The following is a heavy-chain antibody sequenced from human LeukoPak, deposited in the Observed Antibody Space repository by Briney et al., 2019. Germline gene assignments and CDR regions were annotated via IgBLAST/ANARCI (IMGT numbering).Heavy chain of an antibody. D-gene: IGHD6-6*01. Sequence: GGSLRLSCAASGLTFSDEYMSWIRQAPGKGLEWVSYISSSSSTIYYADSVKGRFTISRDNAKNSLYLQMNSLRAEDTAVYYCASYSSSSGGSVMGVYWGQGTLVTVSS. CDR1: GLTFSDEY. V-gene: IGHV3-11*04. CDR2: ISSSSSTI. CDR3: ASYSSSSGGSVMGVY. J-gene: IGHJ4*02.